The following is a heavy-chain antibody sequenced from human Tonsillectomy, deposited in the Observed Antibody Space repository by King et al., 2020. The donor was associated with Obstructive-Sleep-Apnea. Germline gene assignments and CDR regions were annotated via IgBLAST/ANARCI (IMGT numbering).Heavy chain of an antibody. D-gene: IGHD5-24*01. V-gene: IGHV3-7*01. CDR1: GFTFSTNW. CDR3: ARDKDYFRDGNYYDVFDI. CDR2: IKRDGNQK. Sequence: VQLVESGGGLVQPGGSLRLSCVASGFTFSTNWMIWLRQAPGKGLEWVANIKRDGNQKYYADSVKGRFTISRDNAENSLFLQMNSLRVEDTAVYYCARDKDYFRDGNYYDVFDIWGQGTKVTVSS. J-gene: IGHJ3*02.